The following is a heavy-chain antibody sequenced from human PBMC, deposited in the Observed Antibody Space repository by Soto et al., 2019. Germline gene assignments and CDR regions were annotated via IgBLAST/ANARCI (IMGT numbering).Heavy chain of an antibody. CDR3: ASRYRIAVAGIHY. D-gene: IGHD6-19*01. Sequence: GGSLRLSCAASGFTFSSYGMHWVRQAPGKGLEWVSYISSSGSTIYYADSVKGRFTISRDNAKNSLYLQMNSLRAEDTAVYYCASRYRIAVAGIHYWGQGTLVNVSS. CDR1: GFTFSSYG. J-gene: IGHJ4*02. V-gene: IGHV3-48*04. CDR2: ISSSGSTI.